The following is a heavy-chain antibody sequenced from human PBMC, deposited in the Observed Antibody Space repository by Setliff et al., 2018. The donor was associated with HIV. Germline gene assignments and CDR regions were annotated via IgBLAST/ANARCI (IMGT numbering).Heavy chain of an antibody. CDR1: GYTFTSYG. Sequence: ASVKVSCKASGYTFTSYGISWVRQAPGQGLEWMGWISAYNGKKQYAQRLQGRVTITKDTSTRTAYMELRSLRSDDTAVYYCARQFLDWSNDYYSRYYMDVWGKGTTVTVSS. J-gene: IGHJ6*03. V-gene: IGHV1-18*01. CDR2: ISAYNGKK. CDR3: ARQFLDWSNDYYSRYYMDV. D-gene: IGHD3-3*01.